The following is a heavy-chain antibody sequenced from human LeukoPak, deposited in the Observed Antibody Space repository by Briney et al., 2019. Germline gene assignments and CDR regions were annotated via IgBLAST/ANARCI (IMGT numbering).Heavy chain of an antibody. Sequence: PGGSLRLSCAASGFTFSSYAMSWVRQAPGKGLEWVSAISGSGGSTYYADSVKGRFTISRDNSKNTLYLQMNSLRAEDTAVYYCAKDLVRGGQQLVRGPDILYYYYMDVWGKGTTVTVSS. CDR2: ISGSGGST. CDR1: GFTFSSYA. J-gene: IGHJ6*03. CDR3: AKDLVRGGQQLVRGPDILYYYYMDV. D-gene: IGHD6-13*01. V-gene: IGHV3-23*01.